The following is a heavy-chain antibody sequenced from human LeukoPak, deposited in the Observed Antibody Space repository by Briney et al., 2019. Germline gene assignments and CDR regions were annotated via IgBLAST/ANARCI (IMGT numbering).Heavy chain of an antibody. J-gene: IGHJ5*02. CDR3: AKDQGSSGGDWFDP. Sequence: GSLRLSCAASGFTFSSYAMSWVRQAPGKGLEWVSAISGSGGRTYYADSVKGRFTISRDNSKNTLYLQMNSLRAEDAAVYYCAKDQGSSGGDWFDPWGQGTLVTVSS. D-gene: IGHD2-15*01. V-gene: IGHV3-23*01. CDR1: GFTFSSYA. CDR2: ISGSGGRT.